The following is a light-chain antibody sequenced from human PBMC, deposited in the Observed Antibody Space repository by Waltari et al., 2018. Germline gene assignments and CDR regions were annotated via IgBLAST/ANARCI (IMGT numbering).Light chain of an antibody. CDR2: AAS. V-gene: IGKV1-39*01. CDR3: QQSYSTLLT. J-gene: IGKJ2*01. CDR1: QSISSY. Sequence: DIQMTQSPSSLSASVGDRVTITCRASQSISSYLNWYQQKPGKAPKLLIYAASSLQSGVPSRFSGSGSRTDFTLTISSLQPEDFATYYCQQSYSTLLTFGQGTKLEIK.